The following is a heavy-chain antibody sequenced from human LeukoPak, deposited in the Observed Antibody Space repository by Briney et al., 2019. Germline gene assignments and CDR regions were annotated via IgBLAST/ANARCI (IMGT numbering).Heavy chain of an antibody. V-gene: IGHV3-53*01. D-gene: IGHD3-10*01. J-gene: IGHJ6*03. CDR3: ARVLYYYASVSYNYYMDV. Sequence: GGSLRLSCAVSGFIVTGNYMTWVRLAPGKGLEWVSTTYSGGTTFYTDSVRGRFTISRDNSKNTLYLQMNSLRAEDAAIYYCARVLYYYASVSYNYYMDVWGKGTTVTISS. CDR1: GFIVTGNY. CDR2: TYSGGTT.